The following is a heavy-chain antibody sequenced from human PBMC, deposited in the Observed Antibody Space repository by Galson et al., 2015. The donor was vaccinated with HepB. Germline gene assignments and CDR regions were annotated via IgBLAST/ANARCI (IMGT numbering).Heavy chain of an antibody. D-gene: IGHD6-13*01. CDR3: ARDGGPSIAAAGRNRYWYYGMDV. J-gene: IGHJ6*02. Sequence: SVKVSCKASGYTFTGYYMHWVRQAPGQGLEWMGWINPNSGGTNYAQKFQGRVTMTRDTSISTAYMELSRLRSDDTAVYYCARDGGPSIAAAGRNRYWYYGMDVWGQGTTVTVSS. CDR2: INPNSGGT. CDR1: GYTFTGYY. V-gene: IGHV1-2*02.